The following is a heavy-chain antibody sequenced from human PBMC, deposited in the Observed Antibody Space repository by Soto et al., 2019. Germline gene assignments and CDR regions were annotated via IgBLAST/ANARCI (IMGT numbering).Heavy chain of an antibody. V-gene: IGHV3-23*01. CDR3: ASSSDLVYAIDY. CDR1: GFTFSSSA. CDR2: ISDSGDST. D-gene: IGHD2-8*01. Sequence: GGSLRLSCAASGFTFSSSAMSWVRQAPGKGLEWVSDISDSGDSTYYADSVKGRFTVSRDNSKSTLFLQMNSLRADDTAVYYCASSSDLVYAIDYWGQGTLVTVSS. J-gene: IGHJ4*02.